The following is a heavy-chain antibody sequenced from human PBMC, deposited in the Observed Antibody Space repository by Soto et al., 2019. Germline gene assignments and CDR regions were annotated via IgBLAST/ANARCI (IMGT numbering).Heavy chain of an antibody. Sequence: VQLLESGGGLVQPGGSLRPSCAASGFSFSSYAMVWVRQAPGKGLEWVSVISARGGSSYFADSVKGRFTISRDNSKNVLALEMNSLRADYTAIYFCAKGSIEYSASVDNWGQGTLVLVSS. CDR2: ISARGGSS. D-gene: IGHD5-12*01. J-gene: IGHJ4*02. V-gene: IGHV3-23*01. CDR1: GFSFSSYA. CDR3: AKGSIEYSASVDN.